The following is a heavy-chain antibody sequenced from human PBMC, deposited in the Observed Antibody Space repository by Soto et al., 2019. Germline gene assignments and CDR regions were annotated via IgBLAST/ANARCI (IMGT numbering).Heavy chain of an antibody. CDR3: ARDDSSGWYYFDY. CDR2: IIPIFGTP. D-gene: IGHD6-19*01. V-gene: IGHV1-69*06. J-gene: IGHJ4*02. CDR1: GGTFSTYT. Sequence: GASVKVSCKASGGTFSTYTFSWVRQAPGQGLEWMGRIIPIFGTPYYAQKFQGRDTITADKSTSTVYMELSSLGSDDTAVYFCARDDSSGWYYFDYWGQGTLVTVSS.